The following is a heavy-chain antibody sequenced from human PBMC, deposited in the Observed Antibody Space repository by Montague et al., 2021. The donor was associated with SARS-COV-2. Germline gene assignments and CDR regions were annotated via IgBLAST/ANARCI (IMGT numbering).Heavy chain of an antibody. CDR2: IYFSGSA. J-gene: IGHJ3*02. D-gene: IGHD4-23*01. CDR3: ARRARMRQTVARTLGNFDI. CDR1: GGSISTNNYY. V-gene: IGHV4-39*02. Sequence: SETLSLTCTVSGGSISTNNYYWDWVRQSPGKGLEWIGSIYFSGSAYYNPSLKSRVTISIDTSKNHFSLQLNSVTAADTAVYYCARRARMRQTVARTLGNFDIWGQGTMVTVSS.